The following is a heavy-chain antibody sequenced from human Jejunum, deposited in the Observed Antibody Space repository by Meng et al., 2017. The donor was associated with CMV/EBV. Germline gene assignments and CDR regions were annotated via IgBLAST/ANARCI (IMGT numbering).Heavy chain of an antibody. CDR1: GFTFSSYA. CDR2: ISGSGAST. V-gene: IGHV3-23*01. D-gene: IGHD6-13*01. Sequence: EVQLLESGGGLVQPGGSLRLSCVALGFTFSSYAMNWVRQAPGKGLEWVSGISGSGASTHYADSVKGRFTISRDNSKNTLSLQMNSLRAEDTAAYYCAKSRAAAGTPTLGFDYWGQATLVTVSS. CDR3: AKSRAAAGTPTLGFDY. J-gene: IGHJ4*02.